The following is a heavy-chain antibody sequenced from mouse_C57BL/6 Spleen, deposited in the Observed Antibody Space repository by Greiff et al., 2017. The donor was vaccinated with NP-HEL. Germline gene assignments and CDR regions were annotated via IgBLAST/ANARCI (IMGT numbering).Heavy chain of an antibody. CDR3: ARDDYYSNYEGGAMDY. Sequence: EVHLVESGGGLVKPGGSLKLSCAASGFTFSSYAMSWVRQTPEKRLEWVATISDGGSYTYYPDNVKGRFTISRDNAKNNLYLQMSHLKSEDTAMYYCARDDYYSNYEGGAMDYWGQGTSVTVSS. D-gene: IGHD2-5*01. CDR1: GFTFSSYA. V-gene: IGHV5-4*01. CDR2: ISDGGSYT. J-gene: IGHJ4*01.